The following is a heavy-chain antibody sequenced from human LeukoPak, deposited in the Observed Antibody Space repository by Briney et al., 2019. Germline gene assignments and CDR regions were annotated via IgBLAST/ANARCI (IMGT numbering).Heavy chain of an antibody. D-gene: IGHD3-22*01. CDR2: INHSGST. Sequence: TSETLSHTCAVYGGSFSGYYWSWIRQPPGKGLEWIGEINHSGSTNYNPSLKSRVTISVDTSKTLFSLKLSSVTAADTAVYYCARTRRYYYDSSGYHYWGQGTLVTVSS. CDR3: ARTRRYYYDSSGYHY. J-gene: IGHJ4*02. V-gene: IGHV4-34*01. CDR1: GGSFSGYY.